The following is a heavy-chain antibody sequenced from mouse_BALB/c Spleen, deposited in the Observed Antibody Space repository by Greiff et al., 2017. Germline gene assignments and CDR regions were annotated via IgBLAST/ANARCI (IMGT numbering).Heavy chain of an antibody. D-gene: IGHD2-10*01. V-gene: IGHV5-6-3*01. Sequence: EVKLVESGGGLVQPGGSLKLSCAASGFTFSSYGMSWVRQTPDKRLELVATINSNGGSTYYPDSVKGRFTISRDNAKNTLYLQMSSLKSEDTAMYYCARSYHWYFDVWGAGTTVTVSS. CDR3: ARSYHWYFDV. J-gene: IGHJ1*01. CDR1: GFTFSSYG. CDR2: INSNGGST.